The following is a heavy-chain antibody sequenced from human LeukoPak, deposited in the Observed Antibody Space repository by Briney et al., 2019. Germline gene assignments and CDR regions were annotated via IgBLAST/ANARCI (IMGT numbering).Heavy chain of an antibody. J-gene: IGHJ6*03. V-gene: IGHV4-59*01. D-gene: IGHD1-14*01. CDR3: ARAKWEPYYYYYYYMDV. CDR1: GGSISSYY. Sequence: SETLSLTCTVSGGSISSYYWSWIRQPPGKGLEWIGYIYYSGSTNYNPSLKSRVTISVDTSKNQFSLKLSSVTAADTAVYYCARAKWEPYYYYYYYMDVWGKGTTVTVSS. CDR2: IYYSGST.